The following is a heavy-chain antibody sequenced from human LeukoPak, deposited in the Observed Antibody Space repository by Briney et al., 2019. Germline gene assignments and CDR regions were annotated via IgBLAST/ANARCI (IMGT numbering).Heavy chain of an antibody. CDR2: IYSSGST. Sequence: SETLSLTCTVSGGSISSYYWSWVRQPAGKGLEWIGRIYSSGSTNYNPSLKSRVTMSVDSSKNQFSLKLSSVTAADTAVYYCARYTSPIRLGSVDTAMGGIDYWGQGTLVTVSS. D-gene: IGHD5-18*01. CDR1: GGSISSYY. V-gene: IGHV4-4*07. J-gene: IGHJ4*02. CDR3: ARYTSPIRLGSVDTAMGGIDY.